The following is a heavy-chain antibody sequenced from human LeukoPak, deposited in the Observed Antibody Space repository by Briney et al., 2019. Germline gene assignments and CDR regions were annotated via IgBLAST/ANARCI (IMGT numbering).Heavy chain of an antibody. Sequence: GGSLRLSCAASGFTFSSSAMSWVRQAPGKRPEWVSSLTDSGGTTYYVDSVKGRFTISRDNSKNTLYLHMNSLRAGDTAMYYCAKKRDAFDIWGQGTVVAVSS. D-gene: IGHD5-24*01. CDR1: GFTFSSSA. V-gene: IGHV3-23*01. CDR3: AKKRDAFDI. CDR2: LTDSGGTT. J-gene: IGHJ3*02.